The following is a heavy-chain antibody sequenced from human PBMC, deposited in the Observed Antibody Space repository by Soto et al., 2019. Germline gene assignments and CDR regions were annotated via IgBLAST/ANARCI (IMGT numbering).Heavy chain of an antibody. D-gene: IGHD3-10*01. J-gene: IGHJ6*02. CDR3: ARRGGMDV. CDR1: GFTFTNSG. V-gene: IGHV3-7*05. CDR2: IKQDGSKK. Sequence: GGSLRLSCVVSGFTFTNSGMHWVRQAPGKGLEWVANIKQDGSKKYYVDSVKGRFTISRDNAKNSLYLQMNSLRAEDTAVYYCARRGGMDVWGQGTTVTVSS.